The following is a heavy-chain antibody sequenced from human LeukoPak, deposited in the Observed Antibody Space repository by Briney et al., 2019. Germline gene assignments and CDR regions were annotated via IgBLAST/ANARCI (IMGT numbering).Heavy chain of an antibody. J-gene: IGHJ4*02. CDR3: AKGRLTVATDFDY. CDR2: ISGSGGTT. V-gene: IGHV3-23*01. Sequence: PGRSLRLSCAASGFTFSSYAMHWVRQAPGKGLEWVSTISGSGGTTYYADSVKGRFTISRDNSKNTLYLQMNSLRAEDTAIYYCAKGRLTVATDFDYWGQGTLVTVSS. CDR1: GFTFSSYA. D-gene: IGHD5-12*01.